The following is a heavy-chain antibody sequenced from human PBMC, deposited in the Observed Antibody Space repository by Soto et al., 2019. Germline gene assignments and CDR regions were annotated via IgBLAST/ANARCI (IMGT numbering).Heavy chain of an antibody. CDR1: GGTFSSYT. D-gene: IGHD2-21*02. V-gene: IGHV1-69*02. J-gene: IGHJ4*02. Sequence: QVQLVQSGAEVKKPGSSVKVSCKASGGTFSSYTISWVRQAPGQGLEWMGRIIPILGIANYAQKVQGRVTITADKSTSTAYMELSSLRSEDTAVYYCAPAYCGGDCYTSWGQGTLVTVSS. CDR2: IIPILGIA. CDR3: APAYCGGDCYTS.